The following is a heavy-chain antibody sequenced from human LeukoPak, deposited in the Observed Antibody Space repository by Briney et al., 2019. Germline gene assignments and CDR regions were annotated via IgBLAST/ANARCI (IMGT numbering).Heavy chain of an antibody. CDR1: GFTFSDYY. D-gene: IGHD3-22*01. CDR2: ISSSGSTI. CDR3: ARDGRYYDSSGYSYYYGMDA. V-gene: IGHV3-11*01. J-gene: IGHJ6*02. Sequence: GGSLRLSCAASGFTFSDYYMSWIRQAPGKGLEWVSYISSSGSTIYYADSVKGRFTISRDNAKNSLYLQMNSLRAEDTAVYYCARDGRYYDSSGYSYYYGMDAWGQGTTVTVSS.